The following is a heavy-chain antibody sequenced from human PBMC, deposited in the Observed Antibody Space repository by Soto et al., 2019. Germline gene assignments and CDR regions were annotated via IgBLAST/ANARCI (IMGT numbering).Heavy chain of an antibody. CDR1: GFTFSSYA. CDR3: AKDDGVIPFDP. CDR2: ISGSGGST. V-gene: IGHV3-23*01. J-gene: IGHJ5*02. Sequence: EVQLLESGGGLVQPGGSLRLSCAASGFTFSSYAMSWVRQAPGKGLEWVSAISGSGGSTYYADSVKGRFPISRDNFKNTLYLQMNSLRAEDTAVYYGAKDDGVIPFDPWGQGTLVTVCS. D-gene: IGHD3-16*02.